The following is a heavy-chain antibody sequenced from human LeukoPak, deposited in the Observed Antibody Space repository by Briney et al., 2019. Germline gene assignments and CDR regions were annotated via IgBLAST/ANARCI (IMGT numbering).Heavy chain of an antibody. CDR1: GYTFTKYV. D-gene: IGHD2-21*01. J-gene: IGHJ4*02. CDR2: INAGNGVT. V-gene: IGHV1-3*01. Sequence: ASVKVSCKASGYTFTKYVVHWVRQAPGQRPEWMGWINAGNGVTKYSQNFQDRVTITRDTSANTAYMELSSLTSEDTALYYCARDDCGDTCYPGGYWGQGTLVTVSS. CDR3: ARDDCGDTCYPGGY.